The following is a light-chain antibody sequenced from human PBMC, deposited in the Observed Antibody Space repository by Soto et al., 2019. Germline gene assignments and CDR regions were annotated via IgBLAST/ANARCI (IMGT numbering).Light chain of an antibody. CDR2: GAS. CDR1: QSVSSN. CDR3: QQYTTWWT. J-gene: IGKJ1*01. Sequence: EIVMTQSPATLSVSPGERATLSCRASQSVSSNLARYQQKPGPAPSLLIYGASTRATGIPARFSGRGSGTELTLTISSLQSEAFAVYYCQQYTTWWTFGKGTKVEIK. V-gene: IGKV3-15*01.